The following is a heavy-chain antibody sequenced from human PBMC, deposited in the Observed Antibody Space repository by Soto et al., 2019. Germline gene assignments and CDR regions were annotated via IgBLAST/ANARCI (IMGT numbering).Heavy chain of an antibody. Sequence: SEALSLTCTVSGGSISSNYWTWIRQPPGKGLEWIGYVYNSGSTNYNPSLKSRVTISEDTSKSQFSLKVNSMTAADTAVYYCARYRREAVAGYTLDNWGQGILVTVSS. J-gene: IGHJ4*02. D-gene: IGHD6-13*01. CDR2: VYNSGST. CDR1: GGSISSNY. CDR3: ARYRREAVAGYTLDN. V-gene: IGHV4-59*01.